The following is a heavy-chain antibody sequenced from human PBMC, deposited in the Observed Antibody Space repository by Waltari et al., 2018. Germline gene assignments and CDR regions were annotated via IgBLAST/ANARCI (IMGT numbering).Heavy chain of an antibody. Sequence: QVQLQKSGPGLVKPSETLSLTCAVSGYSISSGYYWGWIRQPPGKGLEWIGSIYHSGSTYYNPSLKSRVTISVDTSKNQFSLKLSSVTAADTAVYYCARHIDSRSSSIRYFDYWGQGTLVTVSS. CDR2: IYHSGST. CDR3: ARHIDSRSSSIRYFDY. D-gene: IGHD6-6*01. J-gene: IGHJ4*02. V-gene: IGHV4-38-2*01. CDR1: GYSISSGYY.